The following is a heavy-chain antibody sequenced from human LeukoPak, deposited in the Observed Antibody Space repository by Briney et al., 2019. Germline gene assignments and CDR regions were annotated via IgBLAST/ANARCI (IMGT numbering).Heavy chain of an antibody. CDR1: GYTFTSYG. Sequence: ASVKVSCKVSGYTFTSYGISWVRQAPGQAREWMGWISAYNGNTNYAQKLQGRVTMTTDTSTSTAYMELRSLRSDDTAVYYCARDTNGYNIDYWGQGTLVTVSS. CDR3: ARDTNGYNIDY. D-gene: IGHD5-24*01. J-gene: IGHJ4*02. CDR2: ISAYNGNT. V-gene: IGHV1-18*01.